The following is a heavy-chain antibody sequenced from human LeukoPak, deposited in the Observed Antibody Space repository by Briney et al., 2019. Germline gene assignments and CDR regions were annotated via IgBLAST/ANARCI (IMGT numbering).Heavy chain of an antibody. CDR3: ARGQPMATSEN. J-gene: IGHJ4*02. D-gene: IGHD5-24*01. CDR2: ISTSSSYI. V-gene: IGHV3-21*01. Sequence: PGRSLRLSCAAPGFTFSSYSMNCVRHAPGKGLEWVSSISTSSSYIYYADSVKGRFTISRDNAKNSLYLQMTSLRAEDTAVYYCARGQPMATSENWGQGTLVTVSS. CDR1: GFTFSSYS.